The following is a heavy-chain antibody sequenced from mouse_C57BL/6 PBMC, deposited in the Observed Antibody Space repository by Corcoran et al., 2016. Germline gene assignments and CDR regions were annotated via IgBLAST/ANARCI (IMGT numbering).Heavy chain of an antibody. V-gene: IGHV1-75*01. D-gene: IGHD3-2*02. J-gene: IGHJ2*01. Sequence: QVQLQQSGPELVKPGASVKISCKASGYTFTDYYINWVKQRPGQGLEWIGWIFPGSGSTYYNEKFKGKATLTVDKSSSTAYMLLSSLTSEDSAVYFCARRDSSGYHVSSYYLDYWGQGTTLTVSS. CDR1: GYTFTDYY. CDR2: IFPGSGST. CDR3: ARRDSSGYHVSSYYLDY.